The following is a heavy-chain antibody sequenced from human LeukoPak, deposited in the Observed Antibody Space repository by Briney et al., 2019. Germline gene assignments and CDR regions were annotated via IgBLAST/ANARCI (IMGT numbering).Heavy chain of an antibody. D-gene: IGHD6-19*01. CDR2: IYTSGST. CDR1: GGSISSYY. J-gene: IGHJ6*03. CDR3: ATDAPTQQWLVPSRYYYYMDV. Sequence: PSETLSPTCTASGGSISSYYWSWIRQPAGKGLEWIGRIYTSGSTNYNPSLKSRVTMSVDTSKNQFNLKLSSVLAADTAVYYCATDAPTQQWLVPSRYYYYMDVWGKGTTVTVSS. V-gene: IGHV4-4*07.